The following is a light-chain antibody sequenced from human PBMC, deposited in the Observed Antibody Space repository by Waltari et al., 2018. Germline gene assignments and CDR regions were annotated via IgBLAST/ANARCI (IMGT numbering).Light chain of an antibody. V-gene: IGLV1-40*01. CDR2: GKN. J-gene: IGLJ2*01. CDR1: SSNLGAGYD. CDR3: QSYDTDVSGSSVV. Sequence: QSVLTQPPSVSGAPGQRVTISCTGSSSNLGAGYDVHWYQHLPGKAPKLLIYGKNTRPSGVHDRFAGSKSGTSASLAITGLRAEDEADYYGQSYDTDVSGSSVVFGGGTKLTVL.